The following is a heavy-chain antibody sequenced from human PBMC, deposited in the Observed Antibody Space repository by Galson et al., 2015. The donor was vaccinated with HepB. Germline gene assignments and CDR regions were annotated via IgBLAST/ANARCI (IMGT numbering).Heavy chain of an antibody. D-gene: IGHD4-17*01. CDR2: ISSSSSTI. CDR1: GFTFSSYS. Sequence: SLRLSCASSGFTFSSYSMNWVRQAPGKGLEWVSYISSSSSTIYYADSVKGRFTISRDNAKNSLYLQMNSLRAEDTAVYYCARDYGDYFDAFDIWGQGTMVTVSS. J-gene: IGHJ3*02. CDR3: ARDYGDYFDAFDI. V-gene: IGHV3-48*01.